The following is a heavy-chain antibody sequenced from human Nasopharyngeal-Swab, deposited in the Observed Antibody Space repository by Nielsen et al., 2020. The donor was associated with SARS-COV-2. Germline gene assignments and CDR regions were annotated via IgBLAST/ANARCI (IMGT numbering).Heavy chain of an antibody. J-gene: IGHJ4*02. V-gene: IGHV3-53*01. CDR3: TREDRYASGSFDH. D-gene: IGHD3-10*01. Sequence: RPCPWKGLEWVSVIYSGGGSYYADSVKGRFTISRDNFKNMLYLQMNSLRAEDTAMYYCTREDRYASGSFDHWGQGTLVTVSS. CDR2: IYSGGGS.